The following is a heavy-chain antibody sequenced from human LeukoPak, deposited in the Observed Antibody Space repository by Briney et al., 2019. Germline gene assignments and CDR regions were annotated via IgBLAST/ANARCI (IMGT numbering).Heavy chain of an antibody. J-gene: IGHJ5*02. V-gene: IGHV3-7*01. Sequence: GGSLRLSCAASGFTFSSYEMNWVRQAPGKGLEWVANIKQDGSEKYYVDSVKGRFTISRDNAKNSLYLQMNSLRAEDTAVYYCARDKTSSSWFPFNWFDPWGQGTLVTVSS. CDR1: GFTFSSYE. CDR2: IKQDGSEK. D-gene: IGHD6-13*01. CDR3: ARDKTSSSWFPFNWFDP.